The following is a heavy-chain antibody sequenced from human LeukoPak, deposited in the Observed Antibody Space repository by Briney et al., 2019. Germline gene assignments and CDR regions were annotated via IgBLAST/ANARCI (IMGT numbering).Heavy chain of an antibody. Sequence: GRSLRLSCAASGFTFSSYSMNWVRQAPGKGLEWVSSISSSSSYIYYADSVKGRFTISRDNAKNSLYLQMNSLRAEDTAVYYCARDQGGYKYFDYWGQGTLVTVSS. CDR3: ARDQGGYKYFDY. D-gene: IGHD5-24*01. CDR1: GFTFSSYS. CDR2: ISSSSSYI. J-gene: IGHJ4*02. V-gene: IGHV3-21*01.